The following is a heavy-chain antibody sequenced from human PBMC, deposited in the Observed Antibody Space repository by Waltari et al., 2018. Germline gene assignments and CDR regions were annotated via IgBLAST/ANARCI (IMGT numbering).Heavy chain of an antibody. CDR3: ARRKRYSGYDYVDYFDY. V-gene: IGHV4-39*01. CDR2: IDYSGST. J-gene: IGHJ4*02. Sequence: QLQLQESGPGLVKPSETLSLTCTVSGGSISSSSYYWGWIRQPPGKGLEWIGSIDYSGSTYYNPSLKSRVTISVDTSKNQFSLKLSSVTAADTAVYYCARRKRYSGYDYVDYFDYWGQGTLVTVSS. CDR1: GGSISSSSYY. D-gene: IGHD5-12*01.